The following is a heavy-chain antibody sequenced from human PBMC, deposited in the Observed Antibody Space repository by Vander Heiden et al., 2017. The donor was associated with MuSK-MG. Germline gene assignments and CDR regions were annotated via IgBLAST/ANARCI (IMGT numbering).Heavy chain of an antibody. CDR1: GTTSGTYA. J-gene: IGHJ4*02. Sequence: EVQLLESGGGLVQPGGSLRLSCVASGTTSGTYAMSWVRQAPGKGLEWVSTSGSGGATYYADSVKGRFTVSRDNSKNTLYLQMNSLRAEDTAVYYCAKRGYWSSTSSHYYFDYWGQGTLVTVSS. CDR3: AKRGYWSSTSSHYYFDY. CDR2: SGSGGAT. D-gene: IGHD2-2*01. V-gene: IGHV3-23*01.